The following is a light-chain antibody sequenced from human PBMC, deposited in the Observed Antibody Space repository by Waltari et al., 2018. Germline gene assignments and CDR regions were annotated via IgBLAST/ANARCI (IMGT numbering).Light chain of an antibody. J-gene: IGKJ4*01. CDR3: QQASRTPLT. V-gene: IGKV1-39*01. CDR2: AAS. Sequence: DIQMTQSPSSLSASVGDRVTITCRASQNINKYLHWYQQKPGKAPKLLIYAASSLQSAVPSRFSGGGSVTDITLTITSLQPGDFATYYCQQASRTPLTFGGGTKVGI. CDR1: QNINKY.